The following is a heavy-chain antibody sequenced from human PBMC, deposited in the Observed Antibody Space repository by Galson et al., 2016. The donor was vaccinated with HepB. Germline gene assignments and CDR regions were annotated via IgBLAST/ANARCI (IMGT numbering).Heavy chain of an antibody. CDR1: GFTFGSYA. CDR2: ISGSGVST. Sequence: SLRLSCAASGFTFGSYALSWVRQAPGKGLEWVSAISGSGVSTYYADSVKGRFTISRDNSKNTLYLQMNSLRAEDTAVYYCAKGDGVVTVYYFYGMDVWGQGTTVTVSS. J-gene: IGHJ6*02. V-gene: IGHV3-23*01. CDR3: AKGDGVVTVYYFYGMDV. D-gene: IGHD2-21*02.